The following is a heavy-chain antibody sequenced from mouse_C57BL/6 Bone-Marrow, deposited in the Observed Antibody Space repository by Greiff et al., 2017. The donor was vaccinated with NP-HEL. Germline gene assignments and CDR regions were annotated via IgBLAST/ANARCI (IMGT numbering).Heavy chain of an antibody. CDR2: IYPRSGNT. J-gene: IGHJ4*01. V-gene: IGHV1-81*01. D-gene: IGHD2-5*01. Sequence: QVQLQQSGAELARPGASVKLSCKASGYTFTSYGISWVKQRTGQGLEWIGEIYPRSGNTYYNEKFKGQATLTADKSSSTAYMELRSLTSEDSAVYFCASYYSNHYYAMDYWGQGTSVTVSS. CDR3: ASYYSNHYYAMDY. CDR1: GYTFTSYG.